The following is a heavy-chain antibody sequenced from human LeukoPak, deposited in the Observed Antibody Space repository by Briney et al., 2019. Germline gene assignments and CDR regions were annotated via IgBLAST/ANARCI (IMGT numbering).Heavy chain of an antibody. CDR2: ISGSGGST. D-gene: IGHD3-22*01. CDR3: AKKSWDYYDSSGRPSYFDY. V-gene: IGHV3-23*01. CDR1: GFTFSSYA. Sequence: PGGSLRLSCAASGFTFSSYAMSRVRQAPGKGLEWVSAISGSGGSTYYADSVKGRFTISRDNSKNTLYLQMNSLRAEDTAVYYCAKKSWDYYDSSGRPSYFDYWGQGTLVTVSS. J-gene: IGHJ4*02.